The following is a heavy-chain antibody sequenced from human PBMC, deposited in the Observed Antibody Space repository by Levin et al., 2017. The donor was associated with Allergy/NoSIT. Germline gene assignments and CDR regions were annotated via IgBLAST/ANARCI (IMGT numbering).Heavy chain of an antibody. CDR1: GYSFTSYW. J-gene: IGHJ6*03. D-gene: IGHD1-1*01. V-gene: IGHV5-51*01. CDR2: IYPGDSDT. Sequence: GGSLRLSCQGSGYSFTSYWIGWVRQMPGKGLEWMGIIYPGDSDTRYSPSFQGQVTISADKSISTAYLQWSSLKASDTAIYYCARRGTRDYYYYMDVWGKGTTVTASS. CDR3: ARRGTRDYYYYMDV.